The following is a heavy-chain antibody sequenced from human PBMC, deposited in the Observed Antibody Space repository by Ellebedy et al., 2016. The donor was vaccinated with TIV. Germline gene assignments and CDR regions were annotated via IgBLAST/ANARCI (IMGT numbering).Heavy chain of an antibody. D-gene: IGHD4-17*01. V-gene: IGHV3-53*01. J-gene: IGHJ6*02. CDR1: GFTVSSNY. CDR2: IYSGGST. CDR3: ARYGDYDYGMDV. Sequence: PGGSLRLSCAASGFTVSSNYISWVRQAPGKGLEWVSVIYSGGSTYYADSVKGRFTISRDNSKNTLYLQMNSLRAEDTAVYHCARYGDYDYGMDVWGQGTTVTVSS.